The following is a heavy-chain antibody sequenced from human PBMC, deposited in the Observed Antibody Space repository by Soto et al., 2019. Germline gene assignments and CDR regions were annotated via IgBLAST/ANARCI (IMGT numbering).Heavy chain of an antibody. J-gene: IGHJ5*02. D-gene: IGHD3-16*01. CDR1: GGTFSSYA. Sequence: QVQLVQSGAEVKKPGSSVKVSCKASGGTFSSYAISWVRQAPGQGIEWMGGLIPIFGTANYAQKFQGRVTITADESTSTAYMELSSLRSEDTAVYYCARSGEMGAKHQYNWFAPWGQGTMVTVSS. CDR3: ARSGEMGAKHQYNWFAP. CDR2: LIPIFGTA. V-gene: IGHV1-69*01.